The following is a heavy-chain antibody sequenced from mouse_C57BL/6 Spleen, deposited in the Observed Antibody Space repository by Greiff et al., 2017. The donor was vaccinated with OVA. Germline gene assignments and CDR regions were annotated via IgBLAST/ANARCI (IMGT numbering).Heavy chain of an antibody. D-gene: IGHD1-1*01. V-gene: IGHV5-4*01. CDR1: GFTFSSYA. CDR2: ISDGGSYT. Sequence: EVQLVESGGGLVKPGGSLKLSCAASGFTFSSYAMSWVRQTPEKRLEWVATISDGGSYTYYTDNVKGRFTISSDNATNNLYLQMMHLKSEDEDMYYCARDVYYGSMLSAMDYWGKGTSVTVSS. J-gene: IGHJ4*01. CDR3: ARDVYYGSMLSAMDY.